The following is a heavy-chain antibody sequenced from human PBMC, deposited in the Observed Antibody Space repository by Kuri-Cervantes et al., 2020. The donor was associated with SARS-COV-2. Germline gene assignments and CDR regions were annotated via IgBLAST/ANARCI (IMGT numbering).Heavy chain of an antibody. V-gene: IGHV3-74*01. CDR1: GFTFSGHW. CDR2: INPDGSYT. J-gene: IGHJ4*02. Sequence: GESLKICWAAAGFTFSGHWIHWVRQAPGKGLVWVSRINPDGSYTNNADSVKGRFTISRDNSKNTLYLQMNSLRAEDTAVYYCASVYDFWSGYYQAYYFDYWGQGTLVTVSS. CDR3: ASVYDFWSGYYQAYYFDY. D-gene: IGHD3-3*01.